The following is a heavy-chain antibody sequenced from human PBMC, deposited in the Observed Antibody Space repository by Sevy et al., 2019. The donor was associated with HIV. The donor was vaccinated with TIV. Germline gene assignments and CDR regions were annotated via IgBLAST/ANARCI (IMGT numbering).Heavy chain of an antibody. J-gene: IGHJ5*02. V-gene: IGHV3-48*02. CDR2: ISSSSTI. CDR1: GFTFSSYS. D-gene: IGHD1-26*01. CDR3: ARDRTPTGGSYEGAWFDP. Sequence: GGSLRLSCAASGFTFSSYSMNWVRQAPGKGLEWVSYISSSSTIYYADSVKGRFTISRDNAKNSLYLQMNSLRDEDTAVYYCARDRTPTGGSYEGAWFDPWGQGTLVTVSS.